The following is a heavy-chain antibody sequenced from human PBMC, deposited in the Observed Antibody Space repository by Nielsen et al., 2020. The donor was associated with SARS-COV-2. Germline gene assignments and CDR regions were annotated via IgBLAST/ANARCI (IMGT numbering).Heavy chain of an antibody. D-gene: IGHD3-22*01. J-gene: IGHJ3*02. V-gene: IGHV4-31*03. CDR1: GGSISSGGYY. CDR3: ARGTMIVVVIGAFDI. Sequence: SETLSLTCTVSGGSISSGGYYWSWIRQPPGKGLEWIGYIYYSGSTYYNPSLKSRVTISVDTSKNQFSLKLSSVTAADPAVYYCARGTMIVVVIGAFDIWGQGTMFTVSS. CDR2: IYYSGST.